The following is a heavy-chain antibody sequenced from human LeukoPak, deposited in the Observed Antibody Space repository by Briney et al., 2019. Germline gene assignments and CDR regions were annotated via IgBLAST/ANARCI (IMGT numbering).Heavy chain of an antibody. J-gene: IGHJ4*02. CDR1: GFTFDDYA. V-gene: IGHV3-9*01. Sequence: GGSLRLSCAASGFTFDDYAMHWVRQAPGKGLEWVSGISWNSGSIGYADSVKGRFTISRDNAKNSLYLQMNSLRAEDTAVYYCAKDDFGVAPFDYWGQGTLVTVSS. D-gene: IGHD3-3*01. CDR2: ISWNSGSI. CDR3: AKDDFGVAPFDY.